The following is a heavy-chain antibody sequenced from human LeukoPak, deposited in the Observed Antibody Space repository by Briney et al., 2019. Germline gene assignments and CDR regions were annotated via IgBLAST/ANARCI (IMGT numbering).Heavy chain of an antibody. J-gene: IGHJ1*01. CDR3: VKDAVAVGGTVGYFQH. V-gene: IGHV3-64D*06. CDR2: LISNGGST. Sequence: PGGSLTLSRSLSGFTFSSYAMQCARHPPGGGLEYVLSLISNGGSTYYTESVTGRFTISRDNSKNTLYLQMTSLRAEDTPVYYCVKDAVAVGGTVGYFQHWGQGTLVTVSS. CDR1: GFTFSSYA. D-gene: IGHD6-19*01.